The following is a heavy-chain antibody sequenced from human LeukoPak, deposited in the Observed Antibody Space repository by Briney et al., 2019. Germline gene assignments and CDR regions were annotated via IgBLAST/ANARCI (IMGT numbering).Heavy chain of an antibody. D-gene: IGHD6-13*01. V-gene: IGHV3-21*01. J-gene: IGHJ4*02. CDR2: IISSSSYI. CDR1: GFTFSSYS. Sequence: PGGSLRLSCAASGFTFSSYSMNWVHQAPGKGLEWVSSIISSSSYIYYADPVKGRFTISRDNAKNSLYLQMNSLRAEDTAVYYCARDRGIAAAGTLGFCDYWGQGTLVTVSS. CDR3: ARDRGIAAAGTLGFCDY.